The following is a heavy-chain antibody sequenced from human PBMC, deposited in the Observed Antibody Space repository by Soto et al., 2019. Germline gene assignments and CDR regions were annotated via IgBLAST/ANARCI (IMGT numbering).Heavy chain of an antibody. Sequence: ASVKVSCKASGYTFTSYGISWVRQAPGQGLEWMGWISAYNGNTNYAQKLQGRVTMTTDTSASTAYMELRSLRSDDTAVYYCARDFWFSYYEAHGWFDLWGQGTLVIFSS. J-gene: IGHJ5*02. D-gene: IGHD3-3*01. V-gene: IGHV1-18*01. CDR1: GYTFTSYG. CDR2: ISAYNGNT. CDR3: ARDFWFSYYEAHGWFDL.